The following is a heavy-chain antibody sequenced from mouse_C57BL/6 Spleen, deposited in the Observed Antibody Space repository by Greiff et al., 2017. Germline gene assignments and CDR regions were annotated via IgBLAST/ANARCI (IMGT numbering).Heavy chain of an antibody. J-gene: IGHJ2*01. CDR1: GYTFTDYY. D-gene: IGHD1-1*01. CDR3: ARLGYYGSYGDY. V-gene: IGHV1-26*01. CDR2: INPNNGGT. Sequence: EVQLQQSGPELVKPGASVKISCKAPGYTFTDYYMNWVKQSHGKSLEWIGDINPNNGGTSYNQKFKGKATLTVDKSSSTAYMELRSLTSEDSAVYYCARLGYYGSYGDYWGQGTTLTVSS.